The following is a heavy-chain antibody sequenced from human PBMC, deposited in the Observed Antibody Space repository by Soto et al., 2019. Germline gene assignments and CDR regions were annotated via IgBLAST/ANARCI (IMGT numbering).Heavy chain of an antibody. J-gene: IGHJ3*02. CDR2: IYYSGST. V-gene: IGHV4-61*01. D-gene: IGHD3-22*01. Sequence: QVQLQESGPGLVKPSETLSLTCTVSGGSVSSGSYYWSWIRQPPGKGLEWIGYIYYSGSTNYNPSRQSRVTISVDTSKNQFSLKLRSVTAADTAVYYCARVTHYYDSSSAEAFDIWGQGTMVTVSS. CDR3: ARVTHYYDSSSAEAFDI. CDR1: GGSVSSGSYY.